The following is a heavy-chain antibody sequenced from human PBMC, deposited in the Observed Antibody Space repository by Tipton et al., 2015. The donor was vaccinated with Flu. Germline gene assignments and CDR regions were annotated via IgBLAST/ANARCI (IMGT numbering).Heavy chain of an antibody. J-gene: IGHJ3*02. Sequence: GSLRLSCAASGFTFRAYTMSWFRQAPGKGLEWVSTVTDGDAATYYYADSVKGRFSISRDNSKNTLYLQMNSLRAEDTAVYYCAKKEGYGYAADMRGQGTVVTVSS. D-gene: IGHD4-17*01. V-gene: IGHV3-23*01. CDR3: AKKEGYGYAADM. CDR1: GFTFRAYT. CDR2: VTDGDAAT.